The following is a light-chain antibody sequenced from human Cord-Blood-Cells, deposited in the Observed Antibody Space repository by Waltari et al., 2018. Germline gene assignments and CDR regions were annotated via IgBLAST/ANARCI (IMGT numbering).Light chain of an antibody. CDR2: DAS. CDR3: QQYDNLP. J-gene: IGKJ3*01. V-gene: IGKV1-33*01. CDR1: QDISNY. Sequence: DIEMTQSPSSLSASVGDGVTITCQASQDISNYLNWNQQQPGKAPKLLLYDASNLETGVPSRLSGSGSATDFTFSISSLQPEDIATYYCQQYDNLPLGPGTKVNIK.